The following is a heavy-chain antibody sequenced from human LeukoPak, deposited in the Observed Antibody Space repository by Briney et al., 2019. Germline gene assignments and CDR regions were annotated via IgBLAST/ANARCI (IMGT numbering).Heavy chain of an antibody. CDR3: ARVGSGSYLDY. CDR2: IYYSGST. V-gene: IGHV4-59*01. CDR1: GGSISSYY. J-gene: IGHJ4*02. Sequence: SETLSLTCTVSGGSISSYYWSWIRQPPGKGLEWIGYIYYSGSTNYVPSLKSRVTISVDTSKNQFSLKLSSVTAADTAVYYCARVGSGSYLDYWGQGTLVTVSS. D-gene: IGHD3-10*01.